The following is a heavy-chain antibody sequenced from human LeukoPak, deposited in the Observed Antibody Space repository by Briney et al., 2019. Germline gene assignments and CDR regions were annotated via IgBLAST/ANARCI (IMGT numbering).Heavy chain of an antibody. CDR3: ARRTPYYYDSSGYYPY. CDR2: IKQDGSEK. Sequence: QPGGSLRLSCAASGFTFSSYWMSWVRQAPGKGLEWVANIKQDGSEKYYVDSVKGRFTISRDNAKNSLYLQMNSLRAEDTAVYYCARRTPYYYDSSGYYPYWGQGTLVTVSS. J-gene: IGHJ4*02. V-gene: IGHV3-7*01. CDR1: GFTFSSYW. D-gene: IGHD3-22*01.